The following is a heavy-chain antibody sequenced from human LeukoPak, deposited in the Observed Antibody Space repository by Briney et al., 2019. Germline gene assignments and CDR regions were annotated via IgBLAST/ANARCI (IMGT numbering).Heavy chain of an antibody. Sequence: SVKVSCKASGFSFTGSVIQWVRQARGQRLEWIGWIVVGSGNTNYAQKFQERVTITRDRSTSTAYMELSSLRSEDTAVYYCATGASVVGPGAYWGQGTLVTVSS. CDR3: ATGASVVGPGAY. D-gene: IGHD2-2*01. J-gene: IGHJ4*02. CDR1: GFSFTGSV. V-gene: IGHV1-58*02. CDR2: IVVGSGNT.